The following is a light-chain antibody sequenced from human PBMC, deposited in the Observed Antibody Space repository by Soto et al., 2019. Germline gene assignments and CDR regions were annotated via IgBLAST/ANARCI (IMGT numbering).Light chain of an antibody. CDR3: QQLNSFPLT. CDR1: QGIRSF. V-gene: IGKV1-9*01. Sequence: DIQLTQSPSFLSASVGDRVTITCRASQGIRSFLAWYQQKLGEAPKLLIYAASTLQSGVSLRFSGSGSGTEFTLTISSLQPEDFATYYCQQLNSFPLTFGGGTKVEIK. CDR2: AAS. J-gene: IGKJ4*01.